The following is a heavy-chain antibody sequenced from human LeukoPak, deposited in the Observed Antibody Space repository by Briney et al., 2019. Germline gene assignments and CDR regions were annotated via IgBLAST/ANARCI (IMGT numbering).Heavy chain of an antibody. CDR2: VYTSGST. Sequence: SKTLSLTCTVSGGSISSDNYSWSWIRQPAGKGLEWIGRVYTSGSTNYNPSLKSRVTISVDTSKKQFSLKLSSVTAADTAFYYCARYIVSYPHDAFDIWGQGTMVTVSS. CDR1: GGSISSDNYS. CDR3: ARYIVSYPHDAFDI. V-gene: IGHV4-61*02. J-gene: IGHJ3*02. D-gene: IGHD1-26*01.